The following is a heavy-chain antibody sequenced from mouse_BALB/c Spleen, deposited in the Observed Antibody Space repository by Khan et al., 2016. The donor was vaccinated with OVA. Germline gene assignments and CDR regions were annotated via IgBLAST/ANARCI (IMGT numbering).Heavy chain of an antibody. V-gene: IGHV1S56*01. CDR1: GYTFTAYD. CDR2: IYPGDGST. D-gene: IGHD2-4*01. J-gene: IGHJ4*01. CDR3: AREGLREVGLDY. Sequence: QVQLQQSGPELVKPGTLVKISCKASGYTFTAYDINWVKQRPGQGLEWIGWIYPGDGSTKNNENFKDKATLTADKSSNTAYMQLSSLTSEKSAVYFCAREGLREVGLDYWGQGTSVSVSS.